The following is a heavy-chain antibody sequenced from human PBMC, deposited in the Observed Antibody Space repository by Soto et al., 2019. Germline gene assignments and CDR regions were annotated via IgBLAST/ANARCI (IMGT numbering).Heavy chain of an antibody. D-gene: IGHD5-12*01. Sequence: VQLVESGGGVVQPGRSLRLSCAASGFTFSSYAMHWVRQAPGKRLEGVAVISYDGSNKYYADSLKGRLTISRDNSQNTLYLQMNSLRDEDTAVYYCARDPPPPAGSDFGYYFDYWGQGTLVTVSS. CDR3: ARDPPPPAGSDFGYYFDY. CDR2: ISYDGSNK. J-gene: IGHJ4*02. V-gene: IGHV3-30-3*01. CDR1: GFTFSSYA.